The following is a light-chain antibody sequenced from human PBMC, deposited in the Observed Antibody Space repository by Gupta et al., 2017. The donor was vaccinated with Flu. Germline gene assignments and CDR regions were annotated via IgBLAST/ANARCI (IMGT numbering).Light chain of an antibody. V-gene: IGKV6-21*01. CDR1: QTIGSN. CDR3: HQSSSLPIT. Sequence: ADFQSVTPKEKVTITCRASQTIGSNLHWYQQKPEQSPKLLIKYASQSASGVPSRFSGNGSGTDFTLTINSVEAEDAATYYCHQSSSLPITFGQGTRLEIK. J-gene: IGKJ5*01. CDR2: YAS.